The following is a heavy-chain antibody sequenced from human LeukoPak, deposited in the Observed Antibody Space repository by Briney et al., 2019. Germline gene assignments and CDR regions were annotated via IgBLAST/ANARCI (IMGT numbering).Heavy chain of an antibody. CDR1: GGSISSYY. CDR3: ARGFGDDFWGGPPGAFDI. V-gene: IGHV4-59*01. Sequence: SETLSLTCTVSGGSISSYYWSWIRQPPGKGLEWIGYIYYSGSTNYNPSLKSRVTISVDTSKNQFSLKLSSVTAADTAVYYCARGFGDDFWGGPPGAFDIWGQGTMVTVSS. D-gene: IGHD3-3*01. CDR2: IYYSGST. J-gene: IGHJ3*02.